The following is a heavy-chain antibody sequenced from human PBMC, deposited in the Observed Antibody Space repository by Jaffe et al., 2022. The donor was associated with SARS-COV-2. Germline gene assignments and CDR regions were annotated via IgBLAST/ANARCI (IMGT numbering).Heavy chain of an antibody. D-gene: IGHD4-17*01. CDR1: GFTFSSYS. V-gene: IGHV3-48*02. CDR3: ARDWLNFYGDYNYYYYGMDV. Sequence: EVQLVESGGGLVQPGGSLRLSCAASGFTFSSYSMNWVRQAPGKGLEWVSYISSSSSTIYYADSVKGRFTISRDNAKNSLYLQMNSLRDEDTAVYYCARDWLNFYGDYNYYYYGMDVWGQGTTVTVSS. J-gene: IGHJ6*02. CDR2: ISSSSSTI.